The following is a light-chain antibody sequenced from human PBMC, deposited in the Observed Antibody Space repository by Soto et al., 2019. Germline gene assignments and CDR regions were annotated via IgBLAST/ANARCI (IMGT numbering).Light chain of an antibody. CDR3: QQYNNWPLP. Sequence: EIVMTQSPATLSVSPGERATLSCRASQSVSSNLAWYQQKPGQAPRLLIYGASTRATGIPARFSGSGSGTEYPLTINTLLCEYFGDYYGQQYNNWPLPFGGGTRVELK. CDR1: QSVSSN. CDR2: GAS. V-gene: IGKV3-15*01. J-gene: IGKJ4*02.